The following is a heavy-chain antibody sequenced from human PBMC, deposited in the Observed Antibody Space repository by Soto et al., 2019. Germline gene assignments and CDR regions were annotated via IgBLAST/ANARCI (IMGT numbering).Heavy chain of an antibody. CDR2: ISYTGANT. V-gene: IGHV3-30*18. D-gene: IGHD3-22*01. J-gene: IGHJ4*02. Sequence: HPLGSLRLSCVASGCTFGRYAMHWVRQPPGRGLEWVAVISYTGANTYYFGSVRGRFTISRDNSKNTLYLQMNSLRAEDTDMYSCAKHMHDSGYFYVEGADHWGQGTLVTVSS. CDR1: GCTFGRYA. CDR3: AKHMHDSGYFYVEGADH.